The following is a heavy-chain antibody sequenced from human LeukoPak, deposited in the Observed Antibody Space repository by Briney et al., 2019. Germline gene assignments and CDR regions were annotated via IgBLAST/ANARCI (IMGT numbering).Heavy chain of an antibody. V-gene: IGHV4-59*08. CDR2: IYYSGST. CDR3: ARLRNYYALDY. D-gene: IGHD3-10*01. J-gene: IGHJ4*02. Sequence: PSETLSLTCTVSGGSISSYYWSWIRQPPGKGLEWIGCIYYSGSTNYNPSLKSRVSISVDTSKSQFSLKLSSVTAADTAVYYCARLRNYYALDYWGQGTLVTVSS. CDR1: GGSISSYY.